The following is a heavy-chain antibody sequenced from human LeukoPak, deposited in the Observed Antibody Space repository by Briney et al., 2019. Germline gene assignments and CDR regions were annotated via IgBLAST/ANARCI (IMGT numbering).Heavy chain of an antibody. Sequence: GGSLRLSCVASGFTFGSYAMSWVRQAPGKGLEWVSGISGSGGSTYYADPVKGRFTVSRDDSKNTLFLQMRSLRVEDTAVYYCAKDFNSWGQGTLVTVSS. CDR2: ISGSGGST. D-gene: IGHD4-23*01. J-gene: IGHJ4*02. CDR3: AKDFNS. V-gene: IGHV3-23*01. CDR1: GFTFGSYA.